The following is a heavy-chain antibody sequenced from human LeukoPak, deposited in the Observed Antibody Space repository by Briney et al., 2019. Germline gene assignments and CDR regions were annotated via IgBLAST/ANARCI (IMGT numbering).Heavy chain of an antibody. D-gene: IGHD5-24*01. CDR3: ARTYVEMATLNWFDP. CDR1: GYTFTGYY. CDR2: INPNSGGT. Sequence: GASVKVSCKASGYTFTGYYMYWVRHGPRQGLEWMGWINPNSGGTNYAQKSQGRGTMIRDTSISTAYMELSRLRSDDTAVYYCARTYVEMATLNWFDPWGQGTLVTVSP. J-gene: IGHJ5*02. V-gene: IGHV1-2*02.